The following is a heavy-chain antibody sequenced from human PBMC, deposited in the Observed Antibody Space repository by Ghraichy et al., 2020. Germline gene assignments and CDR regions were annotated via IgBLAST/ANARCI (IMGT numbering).Heavy chain of an antibody. V-gene: IGHV3-21*01. D-gene: IGHD5-18*01. J-gene: IGHJ4*02. CDR1: GFTFSSYS. CDR3: ASLYSWSLNLNDY. Sequence: GGSLRLSCAASGFTFSSYSMNWVRQAPGKGLEWVSSISSSSSYIYYADSVKGRFTISRDNAKNSLYLQMNSLRAEYTAVYYCASLYSWSLNLNDYWGQGTLVTVSS. CDR2: ISSSSSYI.